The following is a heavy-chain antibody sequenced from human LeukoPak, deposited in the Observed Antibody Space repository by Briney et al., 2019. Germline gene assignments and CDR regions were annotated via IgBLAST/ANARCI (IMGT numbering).Heavy chain of an antibody. CDR3: ARDYDSEYYFDY. V-gene: IGHV3-30-3*01. D-gene: IGHD3-3*01. CDR1: GFTFSSYA. J-gene: IGHJ4*02. Sequence: GGSLRLSCAASGFTFSSYAMHWVRQAPGKGLEWVAVISYDGSNKYYADSVKGRFTISRDNSKNTLYLQMNSLRAEDTAVYYCARDYDSEYYFDYWDQGTLVTVSS. CDR2: ISYDGSNK.